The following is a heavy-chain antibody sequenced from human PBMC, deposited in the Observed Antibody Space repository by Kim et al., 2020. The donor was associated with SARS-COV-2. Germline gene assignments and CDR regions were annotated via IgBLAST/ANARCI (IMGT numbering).Heavy chain of an antibody. D-gene: IGHD1-26*01. CDR3: AKVVGDLDY. J-gene: IGHJ4*02. CDR2: RT. V-gene: IGHV3-23*01. Sequence: RTYDADSVKGRFTIARDNSKNTLYLQMNSLRAEDTAVYYCAKVVGDLDYWGQGTLVTVSS.